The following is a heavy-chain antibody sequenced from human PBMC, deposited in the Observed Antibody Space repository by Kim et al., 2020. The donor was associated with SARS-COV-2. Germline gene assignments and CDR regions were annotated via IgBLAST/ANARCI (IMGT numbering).Heavy chain of an antibody. J-gene: IGHJ4*02. Sequence: SETLSLTCAVYGGSFSGYYWSWIRQPPGKGLEWIGEINHSGSTNYNPSLKSRVTISVDTSKNQFSLKLSSVTAADTAVYYCARGQRKFHHYYDSSGYYYSSKTGYYFDYWGQGTLVTVSS. D-gene: IGHD3-22*01. CDR2: INHSGST. V-gene: IGHV4-34*01. CDR3: ARGQRKFHHYYDSSGYYYSSKTGYYFDY. CDR1: GGSFSGYY.